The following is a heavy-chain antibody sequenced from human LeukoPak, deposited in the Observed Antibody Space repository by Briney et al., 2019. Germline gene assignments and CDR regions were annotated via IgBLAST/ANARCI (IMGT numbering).Heavy chain of an antibody. J-gene: IGHJ5*02. CDR2: MYYTGNT. CDR3: ARGHTYSNYVWFDP. D-gene: IGHD4-11*01. Sequence: SETLSLTCTVSGGSISSTSYYWNWIRQPAGKGLEWIGYMYYTGNTNYNPSLKSRVTISVDTSKKQFSLKVSSVTAADTAVYYCARGHTYSNYVWFDPWGQGTLVTVSS. V-gene: IGHV4-61*10. CDR1: GGSISSTSYY.